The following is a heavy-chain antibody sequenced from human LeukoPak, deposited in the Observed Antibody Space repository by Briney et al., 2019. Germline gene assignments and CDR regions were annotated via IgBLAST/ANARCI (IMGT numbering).Heavy chain of an antibody. CDR3: ATPVQKEVVVVAANDY. J-gene: IGHJ4*02. Sequence: PGRSLRLSCAASGFTFSSYAMHWVRQAPGKGLEWVAVISYDGSNKYYADSVKGRSTISRDNSKNTLYLQMNSLRAEDTAVYYCATPVQKEVVVVAANDYWGQGTLVTVSS. V-gene: IGHV3-30-3*01. CDR2: ISYDGSNK. D-gene: IGHD2-15*01. CDR1: GFTFSSYA.